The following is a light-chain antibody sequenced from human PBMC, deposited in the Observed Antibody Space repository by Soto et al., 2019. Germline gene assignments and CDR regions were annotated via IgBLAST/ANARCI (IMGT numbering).Light chain of an antibody. CDR2: DDS. J-gene: IGLJ2*01. Sequence: SYELTQPPSVSVAPGQTARLTCGGNNIGSKTVHWHQQKPGQAPVLVVYDDSDRPSGIPERFSGSNSGNTATLTISRVEAGDEADYYCQVWDSSINRGVFGGGTKVTVL. CDR1: NIGSKT. V-gene: IGLV3-21*02. CDR3: QVWDSSINRGV.